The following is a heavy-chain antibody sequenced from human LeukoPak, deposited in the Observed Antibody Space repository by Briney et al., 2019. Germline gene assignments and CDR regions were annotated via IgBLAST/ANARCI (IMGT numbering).Heavy chain of an antibody. CDR3: ARDEDSRSYYQGYWCSDL. CDR2: IIPLFSST. J-gene: IGHJ2*01. V-gene: IGHV1-69*13. CDR1: GGTFRPYA. Sequence: GASVKVSCKASGGTFRPYAISWVRQAPGRGLEWMGGIIPLFSSTKYAQKFQGRLIFTADESMTTVYMELSSLTSEDTAVYYCARDEDSRSYYQGYWCSDLWGRGTLVTVSS. D-gene: IGHD1-26*01.